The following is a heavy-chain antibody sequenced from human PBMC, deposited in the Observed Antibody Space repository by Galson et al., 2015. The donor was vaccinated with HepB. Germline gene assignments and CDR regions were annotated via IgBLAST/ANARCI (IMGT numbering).Heavy chain of an antibody. D-gene: IGHD6-13*01. J-gene: IGHJ4*02. Sequence: SVKVSCKASGGTFSSYTISWVRQAPGQGLEWMGRIIPILGIANYAQKFQGRVTITADKSTSTAYMELSSLRSEDTAVYYCARDQPIAAAGDDYWGQGTLVTVSS. CDR2: IIPILGIA. CDR3: ARDQPIAAAGDDY. V-gene: IGHV1-69*04. CDR1: GGTFSSYT.